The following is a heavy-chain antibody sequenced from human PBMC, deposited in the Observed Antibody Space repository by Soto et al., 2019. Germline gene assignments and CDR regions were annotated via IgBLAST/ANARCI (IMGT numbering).Heavy chain of an antibody. V-gene: IGHV4-4*02. CDR3: AGQVNTAYTYNY. CDR1: GGSITSNDW. CDR2: IHHSGRT. D-gene: IGHD5-18*01. Sequence: QVQLQESGPGLVKPSRTLSLTCTVSGGSITSNDWWSWVRQPPGKGLEWIAEIHHSGRTNYNPSLKSRVTISVDKSKSQFSLNLSSVTAADTAVYYCAGQVNTAYTYNYWGQGTLVTVSS. J-gene: IGHJ4*02.